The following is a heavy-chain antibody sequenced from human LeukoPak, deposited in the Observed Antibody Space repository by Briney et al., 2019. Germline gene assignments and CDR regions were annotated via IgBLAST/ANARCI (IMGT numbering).Heavy chain of an antibody. J-gene: IGHJ4*02. V-gene: IGHV3-7*01. CDR2: IKQDGSEK. CDR3: ARARTAHSEYYYDSSGYDY. Sequence: GGSLRLSCAASGFTFSSYWMSWVRQAPGKGLEWVANIKQDGSEKYYVDSVKGRFTISRDNAKNSLYLQMNSLRAEDTAVYYCARARTAHSEYYYDSSGYDYWGQGTLVTVSS. CDR1: GFTFSSYW. D-gene: IGHD3-22*01.